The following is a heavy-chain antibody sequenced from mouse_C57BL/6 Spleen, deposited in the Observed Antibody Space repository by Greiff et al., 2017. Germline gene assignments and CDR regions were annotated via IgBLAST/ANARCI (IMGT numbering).Heavy chain of an antibody. D-gene: IGHD1-1*01. CDR3: ARKITTVVPFDY. V-gene: IGHV1-50*01. CDR1: GYTFTSYW. CDR2: IDPSDSYT. J-gene: IGHJ2*01. Sequence: VQLQQPGAELVKPGASVKLSCKASGYTFTSYWMQWVKQRPGQGLEWIGEIDPSDSYTNYNQKFKGKATLTVDTSSSTAYMQLGSLTSEDSAVYYCARKITTVVPFDYWGQGTTLTVSS.